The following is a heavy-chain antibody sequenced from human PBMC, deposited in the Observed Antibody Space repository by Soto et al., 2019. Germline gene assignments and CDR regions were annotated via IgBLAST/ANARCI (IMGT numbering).Heavy chain of an antibody. CDR1: GFTFSSYA. CDR3: AKGTNVDPYYYYAMDV. CDR2: ISGSGSST. J-gene: IGHJ6*02. V-gene: IGHV3-23*01. Sequence: EVQLLESGGGLVQPGGSLRLSCAASGFTFSSYAMSWVRQAPGKGLEWVSAISGSGSSTYYADSVKGRFTISRDNSKDTXYLQMNSLRAEDTAIYYCAKGTNVDPYYYYAMDVWGQGTTVTVSS.